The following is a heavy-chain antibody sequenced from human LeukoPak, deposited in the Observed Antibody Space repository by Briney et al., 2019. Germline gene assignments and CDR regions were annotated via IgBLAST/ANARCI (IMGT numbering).Heavy chain of an antibody. CDR2: IYADGSS. J-gene: IGHJ4*02. CDR3: ARGYYYRT. CDR1: GGSVGSDNSY. V-gene: IGHV4-61*02. Sequence: PSETLSLTCTVSGGSVGSDNSYWNWIRQPAGKGLEWIGRIYADGSSTYNPSLKSRVTILVDTSKNQFFLRLSSMTAADTAVYYCARGYYYRTWGLGTLVTVSS. D-gene: IGHD3-10*01.